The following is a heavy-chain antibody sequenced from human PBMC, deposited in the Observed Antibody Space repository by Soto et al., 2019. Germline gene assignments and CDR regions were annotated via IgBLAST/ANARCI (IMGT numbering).Heavy chain of an antibody. V-gene: IGHV1-18*01. CDR3: ARSPTTVTKNWFDP. D-gene: IGHD4-17*01. CDR2: ISAYNGNT. CDR1: GYTFTSYG. J-gene: IGHJ5*02. Sequence: ASVKVSCKASGYTFTSYGISWVRQAPGQGLEWMGWISAYNGNTNYVQKLQGRVTMTTDTSTSTAYMELRSLRSDDTAVYYCARSPTTVTKNWFDPWGRGTLVTVSS.